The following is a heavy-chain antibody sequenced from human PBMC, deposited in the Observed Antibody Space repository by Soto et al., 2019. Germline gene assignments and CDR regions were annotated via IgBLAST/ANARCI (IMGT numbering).Heavy chain of an antibody. CDR2: ISRSSSKI. D-gene: IGHD2-2*01. Sequence: PGGSLRLSCEASGFDFISYGMAWVRQAPGKGLEWVSYISRSSSKIDYADSVKGRFTISRDNAKNSLYLQMNSLRVEDTGLYYCSPLIMPPYMDVWGKGTTVTVS. CDR1: GFDFISYG. V-gene: IGHV3-48*01. J-gene: IGHJ6*03. CDR3: SPLIMPPYMDV.